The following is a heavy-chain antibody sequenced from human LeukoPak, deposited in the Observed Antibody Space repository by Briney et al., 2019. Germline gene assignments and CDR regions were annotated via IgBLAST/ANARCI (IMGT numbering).Heavy chain of an antibody. CDR2: ISYDGSNK. D-gene: IGHD6-6*01. J-gene: IGHJ4*02. CDR3: ASRGAARRDY. Sequence: PGGSLRLSCAASGFTFSSYAMHWVRQAPGKGLEWVAVISYDGSNKYYADSVKGRFTISRDNSKNTLYLQMNSLRAEDTAVYYCASRGAARRDYWGQGTLVTVSS. CDR1: GFTFSSYA. V-gene: IGHV3-30*04.